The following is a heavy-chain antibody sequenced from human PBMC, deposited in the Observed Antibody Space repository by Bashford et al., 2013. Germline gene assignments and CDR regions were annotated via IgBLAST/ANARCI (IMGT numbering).Heavy chain of an antibody. V-gene: IGHV1-8*03. CDR3: ARGTLRVAATGFVEYYYYGMDV. D-gene: IGHD2-15*01. CDR1: GHTFTSYD. Sequence: ASVKVSCKASGHTFTSYDINWVRQATGQGLEWMGWMNPNSGNTGYAQKFQGRVTITRNTSISTAYMELSSLRSEDTAVYYCARGTLRVAATGFVEYYYYGMDVWGQGTTVTVSS. CDR2: MNPNSGNT. J-gene: IGHJ6*02.